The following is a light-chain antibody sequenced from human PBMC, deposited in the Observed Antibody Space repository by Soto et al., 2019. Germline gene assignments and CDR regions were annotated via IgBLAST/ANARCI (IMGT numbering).Light chain of an antibody. J-gene: IGKJ4*01. CDR2: AAS. CDR3: LQHYNNPLT. CDR1: QAIRNN. V-gene: IGKV1-6*01. Sequence: AIQMTQSPSSLSASLGDRVTITCRASQAIRNNLGWYQQKPGKAPKLLIFAASSLQTGVPSRFSGSGPGTDFTLTISSLQPEDFATYFCLQHYNNPLTFGGGTKVDIK.